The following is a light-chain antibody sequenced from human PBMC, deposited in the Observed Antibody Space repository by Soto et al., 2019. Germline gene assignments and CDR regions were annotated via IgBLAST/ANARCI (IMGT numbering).Light chain of an antibody. CDR2: GAS. CDR3: QQYGSSPLT. Sequence: ELVLTQSPGTLSLSPGERATLSCRASQSVSSSYLAWYQKKAGQDPRLLIYGASSRATGIPDRFSGSESGTDFNLTISRLETEDFAVYECQQYGSSPLTFGEGTKVDNK. V-gene: IGKV3-20*01. CDR1: QSVSSSY. J-gene: IGKJ4*01.